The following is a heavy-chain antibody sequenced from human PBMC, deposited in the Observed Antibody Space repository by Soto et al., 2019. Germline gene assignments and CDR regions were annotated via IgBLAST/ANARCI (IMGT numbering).Heavy chain of an antibody. V-gene: IGHV1-69*13. CDR2: IIPIFGTA. CDR1: GGTFSSYA. D-gene: IGHD3-22*01. CDR3: ATEGMRTYYYDSSGYPTVGMDV. J-gene: IGHJ6*02. Sequence: ASVKVSCKASGGTFSSYAISWVRQAPGQGLEWMGGIIPIFGTANSAQKLQGRVTITADESTSTAYMELSSLRSEDTAVYYCATEGMRTYYYDSSGYPTVGMDVWGQGTTVTVS.